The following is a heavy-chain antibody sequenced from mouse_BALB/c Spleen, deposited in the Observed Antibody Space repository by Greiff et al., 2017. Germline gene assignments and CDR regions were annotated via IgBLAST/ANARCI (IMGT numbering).Heavy chain of an antibody. CDR3: ARSSDGRSWK. J-gene: IGHJ2*01. Sequence: QVQLQQSGAELARPGASVKLSCKASGYTFTSYWMQWVKQRPGQGLEWIGAIYPGDGDTRYTQKFKGKATLTADKSSSTAYMQLSSLASEDSAVYYWARSSDGRSWKWGQGTTLTVSS. D-gene: IGHD1-1*01. CDR1: GYTFTSYW. V-gene: IGHV1-87*01. CDR2: IYPGDGDT.